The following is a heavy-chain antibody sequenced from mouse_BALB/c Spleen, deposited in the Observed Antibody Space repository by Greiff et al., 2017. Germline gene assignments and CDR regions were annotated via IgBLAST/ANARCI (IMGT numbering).Heavy chain of an antibody. V-gene: IGHV5-6*01. CDR3: ARHGWAY. D-gene: IGHD2-3*01. CDR2: ISSGGSYT. Sequence: EVNVVESGGDLVKPGGSLKLSCAASGFTFSSYGMSWVRQTPDKRLEWVATISSGGSYTYYPDSVKGRFTISRDNAKNTLYLQMSSLKSEDTAMYYCARHGWAYWGQGTLVTVSA. J-gene: IGHJ3*01. CDR1: GFTFSSYG.